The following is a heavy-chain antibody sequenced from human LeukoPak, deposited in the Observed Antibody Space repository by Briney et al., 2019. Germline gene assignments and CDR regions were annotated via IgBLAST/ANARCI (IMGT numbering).Heavy chain of an antibody. CDR2: IYYSGST. D-gene: IGHD5-18*01. V-gene: IGHV4-59*01. J-gene: IGHJ4*02. CDR3: ARVAAGYSYG. Sequence: SETLSLTCTVSGGSISGYYWSWIRQPPGKGLEWIGHIYYSGSTNYNPSLKSRVTISIDTSKNQFSLRLSSVTAADTAVYYCARVAAGYSYGWGQGTLVTVSS. CDR1: GGSISGYY.